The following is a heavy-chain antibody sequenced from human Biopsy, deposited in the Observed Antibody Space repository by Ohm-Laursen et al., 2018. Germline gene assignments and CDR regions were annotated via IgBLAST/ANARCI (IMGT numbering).Heavy chain of an antibody. J-gene: IGHJ3*02. CDR1: GFSFSSYW. CDR2: INIDGSTT. Sequence: GSLRLSCAASGFSFSSYWMHWVRQGPGKGLVWVSRINIDGSTTRYADSVKGRLTISRDNAKNTLYLQMNSPGVEDSAVYYCARDICYITNWRAFDMWGQGTMATVAS. V-gene: IGHV3-74*01. CDR3: ARDICYITNWRAFDM. D-gene: IGHD1-1*01.